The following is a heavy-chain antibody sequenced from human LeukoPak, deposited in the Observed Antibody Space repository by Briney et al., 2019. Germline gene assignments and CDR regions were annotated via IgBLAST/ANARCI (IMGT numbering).Heavy chain of an antibody. CDR2: ISSSSSYI. D-gene: IGHD4-17*01. J-gene: IGHJ4*02. V-gene: IGHV3-21*01. CDR3: ARAETSGDYPFDY. CDR1: GFTFSSYS. Sequence: GGSLRLSCAASGFTFSSYSMNWVRQAPGKGLEWVSSISSSSSYIYYADSVKGRFTISRDNAKNSLYLQMNSLRAEDTAVYYCARAETSGDYPFDYWGQGTLVTVSS.